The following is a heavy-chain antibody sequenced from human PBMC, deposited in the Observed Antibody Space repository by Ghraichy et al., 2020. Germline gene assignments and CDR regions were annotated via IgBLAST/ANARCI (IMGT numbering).Heavy chain of an antibody. CDR1: GGSIRISSYY. CDR2: IYYTGST. Sequence: SETLSLTCSVSGGSIRISSYYWGWIRHSPGKDLEWIGSIYYTGSTYYNPSLNSRVSISIDTSKNQFSLKLNSVTAADTAVYYCARDSLSREQLRDFYYYGMDVWGQGTTVTVSS. D-gene: IGHD3-9*01. CDR3: ARDSLSREQLRDFYYYGMDV. J-gene: IGHJ6*02. V-gene: IGHV4-39*07.